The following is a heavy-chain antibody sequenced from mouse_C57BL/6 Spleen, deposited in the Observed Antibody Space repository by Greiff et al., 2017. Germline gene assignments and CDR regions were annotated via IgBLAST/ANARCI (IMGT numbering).Heavy chain of an antibody. CDR3: ARAITTFVASYYAIDY. D-gene: IGHD1-1*01. J-gene: IGHJ4*01. CDR1: GYTFTSYW. CDR2: IHPNSGST. Sequence: QVQLQQPGAELVKPGASVKLSCKASGYTFTSYWMHWVKQRPGQGLAWIGLIHPNSGSTNYNEKFKSKATLTVDKSSSTAYMQLSSLTSEDSAVYYCARAITTFVASYYAIDYWGQGTSVTVAS. V-gene: IGHV1-64*01.